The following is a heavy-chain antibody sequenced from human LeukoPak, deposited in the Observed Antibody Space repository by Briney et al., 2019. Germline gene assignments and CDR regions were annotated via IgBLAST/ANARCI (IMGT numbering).Heavy chain of an antibody. Sequence: SVKVSCKASGGTFSSYAISWVRQAPGQGLEWMGGIIPIFGTANYAQKFQGRVTITTDESTSTAYMELSSLRSEDTAVYYCARCPAGTRTENWFDPWGQGTLVTVSS. J-gene: IGHJ5*02. D-gene: IGHD1/OR15-1a*01. CDR3: ARCPAGTRTENWFDP. CDR1: GGTFSSYA. V-gene: IGHV1-69*05. CDR2: IIPIFGTA.